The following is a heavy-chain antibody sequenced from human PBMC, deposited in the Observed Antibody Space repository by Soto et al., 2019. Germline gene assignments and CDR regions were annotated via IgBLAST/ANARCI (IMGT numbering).Heavy chain of an antibody. CDR3: ARQRTTVVTKAYFDH. D-gene: IGHD2-21*02. J-gene: IGHJ4*02. Sequence: PSETLSVTCIISGESISSSSYYWGWIRQPPGKGLEWIGSIYYSGRTYYNPSFKSRVTISIDTSKNQFSLKLSSVTATDTAVYYCARQRTTVVTKAYFDHWGQGALVTVSS. CDR1: GESISSSSYY. V-gene: IGHV4-39*01. CDR2: IYYSGRT.